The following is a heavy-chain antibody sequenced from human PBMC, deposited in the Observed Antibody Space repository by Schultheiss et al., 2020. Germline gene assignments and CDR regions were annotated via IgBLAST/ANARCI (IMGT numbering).Heavy chain of an antibody. J-gene: IGHJ5*02. V-gene: IGHV4-61*05. CDR2: IYYSGST. CDR1: GGSISSSSYY. Sequence: SETLSLTCTVSGGSISSSSYYWGWIRQHPGKGLEWIGYIYYSGSTNYNPSLKSRVTISVDTSKNQFSLKLSSVTAADTAVYYCARVPGWLVRGGTGFDPWGQGTLVTVSS. D-gene: IGHD6-19*01. CDR3: ARVPGWLVRGGTGFDP.